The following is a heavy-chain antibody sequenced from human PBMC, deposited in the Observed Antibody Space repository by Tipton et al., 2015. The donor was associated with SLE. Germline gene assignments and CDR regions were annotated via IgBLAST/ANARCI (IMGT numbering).Heavy chain of an antibody. J-gene: IGHJ6*02. Sequence: LRLSCTVSGGSISSYYWSWIRQSPGKGLEWIGNIFYSGITNDNPSLKSRITISVDSFKNQFSLRLNSVTAADTALYYCARIREIRWYAMDVWGQGTTVIVSS. V-gene: IGHV4-59*08. CDR3: ARIREIRWYAMDV. CDR1: GGSISSYY. D-gene: IGHD2-15*01. CDR2: IFYSGIT.